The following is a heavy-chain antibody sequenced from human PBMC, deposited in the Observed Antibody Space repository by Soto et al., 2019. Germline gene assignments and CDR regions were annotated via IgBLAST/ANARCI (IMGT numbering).Heavy chain of an antibody. D-gene: IGHD4-17*01. J-gene: IGHJ6*02. CDR2: ISWSSGSI. Sequence: GGSLRLSCTASGFTFDDYAMHWVRQAPGKGLEWVSGISWSSGSIGYAASVKGRFTISRDNDGNSLFLQMNGLRSDDTALYYCARTTVTTGFYYGMDLWGQGTMVTVSS. CDR3: ARTTVTTGFYYGMDL. V-gene: IGHV3-9*01. CDR1: GFTFDDYA.